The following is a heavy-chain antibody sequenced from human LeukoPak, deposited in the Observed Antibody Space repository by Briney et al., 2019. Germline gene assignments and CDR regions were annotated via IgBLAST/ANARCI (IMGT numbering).Heavy chain of an antibody. CDR2: IIPIFGTA. CDR3: AAEAPYCSSTSCPEDY. Sequence: GASVKVSRKASGGTFSSYAISWVRQAPGQGLEWMGGIIPIFGTANYAQKFQGRVTITADESTSTAYMELSSLRSEDTAVYYCAAEAPYCSSTSCPEDYWGQGTLVTVSS. J-gene: IGHJ4*02. CDR1: GGTFSSYA. D-gene: IGHD2-2*01. V-gene: IGHV1-69*13.